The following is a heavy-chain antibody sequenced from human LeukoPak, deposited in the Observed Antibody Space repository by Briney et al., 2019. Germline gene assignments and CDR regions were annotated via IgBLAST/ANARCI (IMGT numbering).Heavy chain of an antibody. CDR3: AGQDRTFDY. CDR2: IYYSGST. Sequence: SETLSLTCTVSGGSISSSSYYWGWIRQPPGKGLEWIGSIYYSGSTYYNPSLKSRVTISVDTSKNQFSLKLSSVTAADTAVYYCAGQDRTFDYWGQGTLVTVSS. J-gene: IGHJ4*02. D-gene: IGHD1/OR15-1a*01. V-gene: IGHV4-39*01. CDR1: GGSISSSSYY.